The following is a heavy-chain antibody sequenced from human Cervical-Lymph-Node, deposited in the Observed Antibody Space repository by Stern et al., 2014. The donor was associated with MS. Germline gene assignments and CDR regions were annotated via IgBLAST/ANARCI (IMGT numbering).Heavy chain of an antibody. J-gene: IGHJ6*02. Sequence: VQLLESGGGVAQPGRSLRLSCAASGFTFSSYGMHWVRQAPGKGLEWGAVISYDGSNKYYADSVKGRFTISRDNSKNTLYLQMNSLRAEDTAVYYCAKEGRFLEWFPYYYGMDVWGQGTTVTVSS. CDR2: ISYDGSNK. CDR1: GFTFSSYG. V-gene: IGHV3-30*18. D-gene: IGHD3-3*01. CDR3: AKEGRFLEWFPYYYGMDV.